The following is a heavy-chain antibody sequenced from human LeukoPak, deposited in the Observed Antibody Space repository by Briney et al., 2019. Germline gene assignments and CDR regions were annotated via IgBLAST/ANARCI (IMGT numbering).Heavy chain of an antibody. J-gene: IGHJ6*02. CDR2: IGTASDT. Sequence: GGSPRLSCAASGFTFSSYDMHWVRQATGKGLEWVSAIGTASDTYYPGSVKGRFTISRDNAKNSLCLQMNSLRAGDTAVYYCARGANGMDVWGQGTTVTVSS. CDR3: ARGANGMDV. V-gene: IGHV3-13*01. CDR1: GFTFSSYD.